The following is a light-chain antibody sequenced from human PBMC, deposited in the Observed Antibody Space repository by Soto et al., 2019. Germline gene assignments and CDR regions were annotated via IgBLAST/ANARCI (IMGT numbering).Light chain of an antibody. V-gene: IGLV2-14*01. CDR1: SSDVGAYTS. Sequence: QSVLTQPASVSGSPGQSITISCTGTSSDVGAYTSVSWYQHHPGKAPKVIIYEVNKRPSGISNRFSGSKSVNTASLTISGLQPDDEAHYYCSSYTSGSTLVFGTGTKV. CDR3: SSYTSGSTLV. CDR2: EVN. J-gene: IGLJ1*01.